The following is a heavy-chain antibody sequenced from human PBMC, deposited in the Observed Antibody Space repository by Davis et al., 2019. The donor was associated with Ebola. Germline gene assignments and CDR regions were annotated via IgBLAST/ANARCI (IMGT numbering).Heavy chain of an antibody. J-gene: IGHJ3*02. CDR3: ARAHITHYYDSSGHDAFDI. D-gene: IGHD3-22*01. CDR1: GYTFTGYY. Sequence: ASVKVSCKASGYTFTGYYMHWVRQAPGQGLEWMGWINPNSGGTNYAQKFQGWVTMTRDTSISTAYMELSRLRSDDTAVYYCARAHITHYYDSSGHDAFDIWGQGTMVTVSS. CDR2: INPNSGGT. V-gene: IGHV1-2*04.